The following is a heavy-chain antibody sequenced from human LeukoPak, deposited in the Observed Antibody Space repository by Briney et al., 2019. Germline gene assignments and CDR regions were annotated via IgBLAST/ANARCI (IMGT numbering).Heavy chain of an antibody. CDR2: IYYSVST. Sequence: SETLSLTCTVSGGSISSYYWSWIRQPPGKGLECIGYIYYSVSTNYNPSLKSRVTISVDTPKNQFSLKLSSMTAAATPVYYCAREPRPGSSAFDIWGQGTMVTVSS. CDR3: AREPRPGSSAFDI. CDR1: GGSISSYY. V-gene: IGHV4-59*01. J-gene: IGHJ3*02.